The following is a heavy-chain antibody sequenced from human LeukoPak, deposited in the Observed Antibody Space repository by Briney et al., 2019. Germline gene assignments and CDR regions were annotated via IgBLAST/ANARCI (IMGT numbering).Heavy chain of an antibody. V-gene: IGHV4-59*01. CDR2: IYYSGST. Sequence: SETLSLTCTVSGGSMSSYYWSWIRQPPGKGLEWIGYIYYSGSTNYNPSLKSRVTISVDTSKNQFSLKLSSVTAADTAVYYCARGPYSSSWYSPYYFDYWGQGTLVTVSS. CDR1: GGSMSSYY. J-gene: IGHJ4*02. CDR3: ARGPYSSSWYSPYYFDY. D-gene: IGHD6-13*01.